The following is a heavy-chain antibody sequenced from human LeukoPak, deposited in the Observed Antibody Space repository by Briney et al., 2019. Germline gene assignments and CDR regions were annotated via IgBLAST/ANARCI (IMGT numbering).Heavy chain of an antibody. CDR1: GFTFSSYS. J-gene: IGHJ4*02. D-gene: IGHD3-22*01. Sequence: GGSLRLSCAASGFTFSSYSMNWVRQAPGKGLEWVSYISSSSSYIYYADSVKGRFTISRDNAKNSLYLQMNSLRAEDTAVYYCARDYRKDYDSSGTSYWGQGTLVTVSS. V-gene: IGHV3-21*05. CDR2: ISSSSSYI. CDR3: ARDYRKDYDSSGTSY.